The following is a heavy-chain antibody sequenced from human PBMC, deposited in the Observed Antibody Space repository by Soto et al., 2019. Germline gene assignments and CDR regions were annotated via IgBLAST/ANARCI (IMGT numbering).Heavy chain of an antibody. D-gene: IGHD3-9*01. V-gene: IGHV1-2*02. CDR1: ADIFSSYT. Sequence: ASVKVSCKASADIFSSYTLIWVRQAPGQGLEWMGWINPNSGGTNYAQKFQGRVTMTRDTSISTAYMELSRLRSDDTAVYYCARTYYDILTGYIWGQGTLVTVSS. CDR3: ARTYYDILTGYI. J-gene: IGHJ4*02. CDR2: INPNSGGT.